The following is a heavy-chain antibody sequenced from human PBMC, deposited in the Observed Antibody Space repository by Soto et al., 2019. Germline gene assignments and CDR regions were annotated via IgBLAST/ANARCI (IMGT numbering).Heavy chain of an antibody. CDR2: IYYSGST. V-gene: IGHV4-59*01. J-gene: IGHJ6*04. CDR1: GGSISSYN. D-gene: IGHD6-13*01. CDR3: ARETSRPWGNYFDYYGMDV. Sequence: SQTLSLSCTVCGGSISSYNWRGMRQPTVKVLEWIGYIYYSGSTNYNPSVKSRVTISVDTSKNQVSLKLSSVTSAETAGYYCARETSRPWGNYFDYYGMDVGGEGTTVTVSS.